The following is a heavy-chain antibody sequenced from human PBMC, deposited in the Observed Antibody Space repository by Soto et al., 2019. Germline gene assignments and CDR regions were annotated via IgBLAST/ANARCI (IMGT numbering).Heavy chain of an antibody. Sequence: PGGSLRLSCVASGFTFSNYAMSWVRQAPGKGLDWVSSITGSSGSTYYADSVKGRFTISRDNSKNTLYLQMNSLRAEDTAVYYCANYKGGQQLVAPGVPRLHYYYGMDVWGQGTTVTVSS. V-gene: IGHV3-23*01. CDR2: ITGSSGST. J-gene: IGHJ6*02. CDR3: ANYKGGQQLVAPGVPRLHYYYGMDV. D-gene: IGHD6-13*01. CDR1: GFTFSNYA.